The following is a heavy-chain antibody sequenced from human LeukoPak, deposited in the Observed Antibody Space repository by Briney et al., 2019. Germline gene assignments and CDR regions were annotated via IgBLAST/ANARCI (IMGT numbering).Heavy chain of an antibody. CDR2: ISSNSRYI. CDR3: SRSPGILGTNYFDY. J-gene: IGHJ4*02. Sequence: GGSLRPSCAASGFTFSTYSMNWVRQAPGKGLEWVSSISSNSRYIYYADSMRGRFTISRDNAKNSLYLQMNSLTPDDTSVYYCSRSPGILGTNYFDYWGQGTLVTVSS. V-gene: IGHV3-21*06. CDR1: GFTFSTYS. D-gene: IGHD1-26*01.